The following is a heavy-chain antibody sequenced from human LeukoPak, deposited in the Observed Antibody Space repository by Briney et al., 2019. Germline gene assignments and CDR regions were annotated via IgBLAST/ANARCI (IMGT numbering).Heavy chain of an antibody. CDR3: ARDLEGQLVLGLDY. V-gene: IGHV3-30-3*01. CDR2: ISYDGSNK. J-gene: IGHJ4*02. Sequence: GGSLRLSCAASGFTFSSYAMHWARQAPGKGLEWVAVISYDGSNKYYADSVKGRFTISRDNSKNTLYLQMNSLRAEDTAVYYCARDLEGQLVLGLDYWGQGTLVTVSS. CDR1: GFTFSSYA. D-gene: IGHD6-6*01.